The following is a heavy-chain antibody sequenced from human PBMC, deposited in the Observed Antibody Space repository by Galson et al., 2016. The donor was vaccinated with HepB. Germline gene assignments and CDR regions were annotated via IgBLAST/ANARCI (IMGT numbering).Heavy chain of an antibody. CDR1: GFIFSDYY. V-gene: IGHV3-11*06. CDR2: ISSSSSST. D-gene: IGHD3-10*01. J-gene: IGHJ4*02. CDR3: AKNEGWELQDYYFDY. Sequence: SLRLSCAASGFIFSDYYMSWIRQAPGKGLEWISHISSSSSSTNYADSVRGRFTVSRDNARNSLYLQMNSLTVEDTAVYYCAKNEGWELQDYYFDYWGLGTLVTVSS.